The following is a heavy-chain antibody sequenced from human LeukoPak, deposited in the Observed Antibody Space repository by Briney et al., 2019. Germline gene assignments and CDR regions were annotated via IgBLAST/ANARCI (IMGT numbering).Heavy chain of an antibody. Sequence: SVKVSCKASGGTFSSYAISWVRQAPGQGLEWMGGIIPIFGTANYAQKFQGRVTITADESTSTAYMELSSLRSEDTAVYYCARGGGYCSGGSCYWGRNGFDPWGQGTLVTVSS. V-gene: IGHV1-69*01. CDR2: IIPIFGTA. CDR1: GGTFSSYA. J-gene: IGHJ5*02. D-gene: IGHD2-15*01. CDR3: ARGGGYCSGGSCYWGRNGFDP.